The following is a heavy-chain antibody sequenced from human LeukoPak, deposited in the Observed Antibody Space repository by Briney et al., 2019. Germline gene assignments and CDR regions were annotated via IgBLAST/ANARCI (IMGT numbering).Heavy chain of an antibody. J-gene: IGHJ2*01. CDR3: ARARYQLLYHRRYFDL. Sequence: SETLSLTCTVSGGSISSYYWSWIRQPPGKGLEWIGYIYYSGSTNYNPSLKSRVTISVDTSKNQFSLKLSSVTAADTAVYYCARARYQLLYHRRYFDLWGRGTLVTVSS. D-gene: IGHD2-2*02. V-gene: IGHV4-59*12. CDR1: GGSISSYY. CDR2: IYYSGST.